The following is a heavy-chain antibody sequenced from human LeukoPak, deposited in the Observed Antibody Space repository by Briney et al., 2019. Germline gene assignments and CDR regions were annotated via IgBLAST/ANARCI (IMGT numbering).Heavy chain of an antibody. CDR1: GGSISSYY. J-gene: IGHJ5*02. D-gene: IGHD3-10*01. Sequence: PSETLSLTCTVSGGSISSYYWSWIRQPPGKGLEWIGYIYYSGSTNYNPSLKSRVTISVDTSKNQFSLKLSSVTAADTAVYYCASSRGRDGSGSYSAKFDPWGQGTLVTVSS. CDR2: IYYSGST. CDR3: ASSRGRDGSGSYSAKFDP. V-gene: IGHV4-59*08.